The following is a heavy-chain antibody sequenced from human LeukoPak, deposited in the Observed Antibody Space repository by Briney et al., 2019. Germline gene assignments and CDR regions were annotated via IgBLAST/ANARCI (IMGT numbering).Heavy chain of an antibody. Sequence: PGGSLRLSCAASGFTFGSSAMSWVRQAPGKGPEWVSPFSRSGPDTYYADSVKGRFTTFRDNSKNTLYLQMNSLRAEDTAVYYCAKGSLGSWYYFDYWGQGTLVTVSS. V-gene: IGHV3-23*01. J-gene: IGHJ4*02. CDR2: FSRSGPDT. CDR3: AKGSLGSWYYFDY. CDR1: GFTFGSSA. D-gene: IGHD6-13*01.